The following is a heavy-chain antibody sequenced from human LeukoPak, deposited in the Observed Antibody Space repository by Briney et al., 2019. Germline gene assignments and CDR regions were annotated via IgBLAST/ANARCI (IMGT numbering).Heavy chain of an antibody. V-gene: IGHV4-4*02. CDR2: IYHSGST. J-gene: IGHJ4*02. D-gene: IGHD4-17*01. CDR3: ARGSYGAFRYGDLDY. Sequence: GSLRLSYAASGFTVSSNYMNWVRQAPGKGLEWIGEIYHSGSTNYNPSLKSRVTISMDKSNSQFSLNLNSVTAADTAVYYCARGSYGAFRYGDLDYWGQGTLVTVSS. CDR1: GFTVSSNY.